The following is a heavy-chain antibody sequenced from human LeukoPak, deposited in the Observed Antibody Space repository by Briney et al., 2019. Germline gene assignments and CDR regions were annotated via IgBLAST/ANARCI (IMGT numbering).Heavy chain of an antibody. D-gene: IGHD2-15*01. CDR1: GGSISSYY. CDR3: ARVHCSGGSCRVNYYMDV. CDR2: IYYSGST. Sequence: KASETLSLTCTVSGGSISSYYWSWIRQPPGKGLEWIGYIYYSGSTNYNPSLKSRVTISVDTSKNQFSLKLSSATAADTAVYYCARVHCSGGSCRVNYYMDVWGKGSTVTVSS. J-gene: IGHJ6*03. V-gene: IGHV4-59*01.